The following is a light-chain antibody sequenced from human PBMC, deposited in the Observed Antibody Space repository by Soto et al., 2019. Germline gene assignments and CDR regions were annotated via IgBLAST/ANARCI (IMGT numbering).Light chain of an antibody. CDR1: QSLSSN. CDR3: QQYSKWPPWT. V-gene: IGKV3-15*01. Sequence: EIVMTQSPATLSVSPGDTATLSCRASQSLSSNLAWYQQKPGQAPRLLLFSTSTRATGIPARFSGSGSGTEFTLTISSLQSEDFAVYYCQQYSKWPPWTFGQGTKVEIK. CDR2: STS. J-gene: IGKJ1*01.